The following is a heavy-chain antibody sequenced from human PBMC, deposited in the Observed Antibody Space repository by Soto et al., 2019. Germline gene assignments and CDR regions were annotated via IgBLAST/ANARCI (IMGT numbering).Heavy chain of an antibody. CDR3: ARGLSVLQGWFDP. CDR1: GYTFTGYY. Sequence: GASVKVSCKASGYTFTGYYMHWVRQAPGQGLEWMGWINPNSGGTNYAQKFQGRVTMTRDTSISTAYTELSRLRSDDTAVYYCARGLSVLQGWFDPWGQGTLVTVSS. D-gene: IGHD3-16*02. CDR2: INPNSGGT. J-gene: IGHJ5*02. V-gene: IGHV1-2*02.